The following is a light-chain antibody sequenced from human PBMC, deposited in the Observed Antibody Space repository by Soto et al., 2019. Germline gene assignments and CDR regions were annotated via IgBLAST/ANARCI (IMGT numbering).Light chain of an antibody. CDR3: SSYTSSSTWV. CDR2: EVT. J-gene: IGLJ3*02. Sequence: QSALTQPASVSGSLGQSITISCTGTSNDIGGYNYVSWYQQYPGKAPKLLIYEVTNGPSGVSNRFSGSKSVNTASLTISRLQAEDEADYYCSSYTSSSTWVFGGGTKLTVL. CDR1: SNDIGGYNY. V-gene: IGLV2-14*01.